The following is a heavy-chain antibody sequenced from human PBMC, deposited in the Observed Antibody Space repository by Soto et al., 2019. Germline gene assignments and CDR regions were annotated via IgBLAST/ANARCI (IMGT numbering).Heavy chain of an antibody. D-gene: IGHD1-26*01. CDR1: GYSFTSYW. J-gene: IGHJ5*02. CDR3: ARHGRELLRGGWFDP. V-gene: IGHV5-10-1*01. Sequence: GESLKISCKGSGYSFTSYWINWVRQMPGKGLEWMGRIDPSDSYTNYSPSCQGHVTISADKSISTAYLQWSSLKASDTAMYYCARHGRELLRGGWFDPWGQGTLVTVSS. CDR2: IDPSDSYT.